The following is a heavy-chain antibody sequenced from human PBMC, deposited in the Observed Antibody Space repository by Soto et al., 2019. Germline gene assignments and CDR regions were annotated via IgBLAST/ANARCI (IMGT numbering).Heavy chain of an antibody. CDR2: IYNDGNT. D-gene: IGHD1-20*01. Sequence: EVQLVESGGGLVQPGGSLTLSCAASGFIVGSNYISWFRQAPGKGLQWVAVIYNDGNTYYADSVKGRFTISRDNSKNTVYLQMNSLRDEDTALYYRARMVSPWGQGTLVTVSS. V-gene: IGHV3-66*01. CDR3: ARMVSP. CDR1: GFIVGSNY. J-gene: IGHJ4*02.